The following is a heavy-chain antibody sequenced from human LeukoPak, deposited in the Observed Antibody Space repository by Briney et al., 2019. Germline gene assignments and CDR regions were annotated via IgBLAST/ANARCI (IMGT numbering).Heavy chain of an antibody. D-gene: IGHD3-10*01. V-gene: IGHV3-23*01. J-gene: IGHJ4*02. CDR1: GFTFSSYS. CDR2: ISGSGGST. CDR3: PQDPTYYYGSGSYPYFDY. Sequence: PGGSLRLSCAASGFTFSSYSMNWVRQAPGKGLEWVSAISGSGGSTYYADSVKGRFTISRDNSKNTLYLQMNSLRAEDTAVYYCPQDPTYYYGSGSYPYFDYWGQGTLVTVSS.